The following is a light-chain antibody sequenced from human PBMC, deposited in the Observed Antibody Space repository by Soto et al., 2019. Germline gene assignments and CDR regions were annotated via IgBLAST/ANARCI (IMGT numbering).Light chain of an antibody. J-gene: IGKJ4*01. CDR3: QQYDRRPLP. CDR2: GAS. CDR1: QSLDRNY. V-gene: IGKV3-20*01. Sequence: EIVLTQSPGTLSLSPGERATLSCRTSQSLDRNYLAWYQHKPVQAPRLLIYGASTRAAGVPDRFSGRGSGTDFTLTISRLELEDFAVYYCQQYDRRPLPFVGGSKVVIK.